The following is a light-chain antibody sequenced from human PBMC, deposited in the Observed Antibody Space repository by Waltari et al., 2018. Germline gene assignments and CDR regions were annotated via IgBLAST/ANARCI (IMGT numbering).Light chain of an antibody. CDR2: GAT. CDR1: SNDIGNYDL. J-gene: IGLJ1*01. Sequence: QSALTQPASVSGSPGQSITLSCTGTSNDIGNYDLVSWYQQRPDEAPKLLMYGATKRPSGVSNRFSGSKSGKTASLTISGLQTEDEADYYCFSFVAANSFVFGPGTKVTVL. CDR3: FSFVAANSFV. V-gene: IGLV2-23*01.